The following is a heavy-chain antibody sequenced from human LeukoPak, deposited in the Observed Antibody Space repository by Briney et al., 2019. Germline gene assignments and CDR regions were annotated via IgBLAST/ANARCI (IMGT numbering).Heavy chain of an antibody. Sequence: ASVKVSCKASRYSFTSYYIHWVRQAPGQGLEWMGIINPGGDFTDYAQKFQGRLTMTRDTSTSTVYMELSSLTSEDTAVYFCARDIYQRHLGAASFDYWGQGTLVTVSS. CDR1: RYSFTSYY. J-gene: IGHJ4*02. D-gene: IGHD1-26*01. CDR2: INPGGDFT. CDR3: ARDIYQRHLGAASFDY. V-gene: IGHV1-46*01.